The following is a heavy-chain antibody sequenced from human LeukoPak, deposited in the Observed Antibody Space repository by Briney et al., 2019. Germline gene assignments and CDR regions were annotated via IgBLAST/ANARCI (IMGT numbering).Heavy chain of an antibody. Sequence: AETLSLTCTVSGGSISSYYWSWIRQPPGNGLECIVYIYYSGNTEYNPSLRSRVTISLEMSKHQFSLDLTSVTAADTAVYYCARDSGTTGEVKFDPWGQGTLVTVSS. CDR2: IYYSGNT. D-gene: IGHD3-10*01. CDR3: ARDSGTTGEVKFDP. J-gene: IGHJ5*02. V-gene: IGHV4-59*01. CDR1: GGSISSYY.